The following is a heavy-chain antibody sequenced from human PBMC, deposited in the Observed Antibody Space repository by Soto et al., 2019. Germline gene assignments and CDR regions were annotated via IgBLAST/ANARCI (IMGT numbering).Heavy chain of an antibody. Sequence: EVQLLESGGVLVQPGGSLRLSCAASGFTFSNYAMSWVRQAPGKGLEWVSIISGSGGTTYHSDSVKDRFTISRDNSKNTFFMQMNSLRVEDTAVYYCAKGVAVWFHFGSSTDRGFDPWGQGTLVTLSS. CDR1: GFTFSNYA. V-gene: IGHV3-23*01. CDR2: ISGSGGTT. CDR3: AKGVAVWFHFGSSTDRGFDP. J-gene: IGHJ5*02. D-gene: IGHD6-6*01.